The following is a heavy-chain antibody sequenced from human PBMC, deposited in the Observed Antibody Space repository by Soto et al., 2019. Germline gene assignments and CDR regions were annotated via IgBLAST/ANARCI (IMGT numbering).Heavy chain of an antibody. Sequence: SVKVSCKASGFTFTSSAMQWVRQARGQRLEGIGWIGVGSGNTNYAQKFQERVTITRDMSTSTAYMELSSLRSEDTAVYYCAADLHSSPTIFGVVSSWTKFDPWGQGPLVTVSS. V-gene: IGHV1-58*02. J-gene: IGHJ5*02. CDR2: IGVGSGNT. CDR3: AADLHSSPTIFGVVSSWTKFDP. D-gene: IGHD3-3*01. CDR1: GFTFTSSA.